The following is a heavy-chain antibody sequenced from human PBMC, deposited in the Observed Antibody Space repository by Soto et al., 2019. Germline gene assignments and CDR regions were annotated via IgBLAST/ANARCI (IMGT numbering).Heavy chain of an antibody. CDR3: ARDIGFDYVN. D-gene: IGHD3-16*01. CDR2: IKDDGSEI. Sequence: GGSLRLSCAVSGFNVMSYWMSWVRQAPGKGLEWVASIKDDGSEIYYLQSVRGRFSISRDSAGNALHLTMNYLSAEDTGVYFCARDIGFDYVNWGQGTLVTVSS. J-gene: IGHJ4*02. CDR1: GFNVMSYW. V-gene: IGHV3-7*01.